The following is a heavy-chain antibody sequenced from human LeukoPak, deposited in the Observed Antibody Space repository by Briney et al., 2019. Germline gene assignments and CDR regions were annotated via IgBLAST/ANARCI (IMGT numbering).Heavy chain of an antibody. CDR2: IIPIFGTA. D-gene: IGHD6-13*01. CDR3: ARAKQQLVLSGCDY. J-gene: IGHJ4*02. CDR1: GGTFSSYA. Sequence: ASVTVSCKASGGTFSSYAISWVRQAPGQGLEWMGGIIPIFGTANYAQKFQGRVTITADESTSTAYMELSSLRSEDTAVYYCARAKQQLVLSGCDYWGQGTLVTVSS. V-gene: IGHV1-69*13.